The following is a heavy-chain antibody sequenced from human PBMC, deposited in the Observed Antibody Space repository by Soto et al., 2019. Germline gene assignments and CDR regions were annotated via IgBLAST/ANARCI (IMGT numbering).Heavy chain of an antibody. V-gene: IGHV4-31*03. CDR2: IYYSGST. CDR3: AKVVWGSSGSPVQDY. D-gene: IGHD3-22*01. Sequence: PSETLSLTCTVSGGSISSGGYYWSWIRQLPGKGLEWIGYIYYSGSTYYNPSLKSRVTISLDTSKNQFSLKLSSVTAADTAVYYCAKVVWGSSGSPVQDYWGQGTLVTVSS. J-gene: IGHJ4*02. CDR1: GGSISSGGYY.